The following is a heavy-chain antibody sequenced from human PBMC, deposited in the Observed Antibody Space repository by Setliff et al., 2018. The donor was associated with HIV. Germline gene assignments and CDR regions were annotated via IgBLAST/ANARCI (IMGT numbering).Heavy chain of an antibody. D-gene: IGHD3-10*01. CDR3: VRTIGNWGPGNH. CDR1: GFTFSSYW. J-gene: IGHJ5*02. CDR2: IKQDGREK. V-gene: IGHV3-7*03. Sequence: PGESLKISCAASGFTFSSYWMSWVRQAPGKGLEWVANIKQDGREKYYVDSVKGRFTISRDNAKNSLYLQMNSLRVEDTAVYYCVRTIGNWGPGNHWGQGTLVTVSS.